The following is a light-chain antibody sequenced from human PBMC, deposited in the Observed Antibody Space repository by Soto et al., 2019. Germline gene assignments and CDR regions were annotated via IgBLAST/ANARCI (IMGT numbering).Light chain of an antibody. J-gene: IGKJ2*01. CDR1: QSVSSN. CDR3: QQYSNWPPRYT. CDR2: SAS. Sequence: EIVMTQSPATLSVSPGERATLSCRASQSVSSNLAWYQQKPGQAPRLLIYSASTRATGIPARFSGSGSGTEFTLTISSLQSEDFAVYYCQQYSNWPPRYTFGQGTKLEIK. V-gene: IGKV3-15*01.